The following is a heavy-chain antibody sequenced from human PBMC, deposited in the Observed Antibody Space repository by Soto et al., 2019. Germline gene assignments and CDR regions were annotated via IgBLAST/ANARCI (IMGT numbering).Heavy chain of an antibody. CDR2: IKGDESQT. CDR3: SWSLNY. Sequence: EVQLVQSGGGLVQPGGSLRLSCAASGFPFSSSWMDWVRQAPGKGLEWVANIKGDESQTSYVDSVKGRFTVSRDNAENALFLQMSSLRVEDTAVYYCSWSLNYWGQGTLVTVSS. J-gene: IGHJ4*02. V-gene: IGHV3-7*01. CDR1: GFPFSSSW. D-gene: IGHD1-26*01.